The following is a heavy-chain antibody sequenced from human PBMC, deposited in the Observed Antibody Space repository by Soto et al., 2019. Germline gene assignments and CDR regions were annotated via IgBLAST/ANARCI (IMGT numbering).Heavy chain of an antibody. Sequence: CGSLRLSCEASGFTFSGSAMHWVRQASGKGLEWVGRIRSKANGYATAYAASVKGRFSISRDESKNTAYLQMNSLKTEDTAVYYCTSHSPADMVRKWGQGTQVTV. V-gene: IGHV3-73*01. CDR3: TSHSPADMVRK. J-gene: IGHJ4*02. CDR2: IRSKANGYAT. D-gene: IGHD2-8*01. CDR1: GFTFSGSA.